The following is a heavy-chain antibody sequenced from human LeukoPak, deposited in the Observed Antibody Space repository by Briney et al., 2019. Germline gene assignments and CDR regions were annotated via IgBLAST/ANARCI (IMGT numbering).Heavy chain of an antibody. Sequence: SVKVSWKASGGTFSSYAISWVRQAPGQGLEWMGGIIPIFGTANYAQKFQGRVTITADESTSTAYMELSSLRSEDTAVYYCALGDWNHRYYFDYWGQGTLVTVSS. V-gene: IGHV1-69*01. CDR1: GGTFSSYA. J-gene: IGHJ4*02. CDR3: ALGDWNHRYYFDY. CDR2: IIPIFGTA. D-gene: IGHD1-1*01.